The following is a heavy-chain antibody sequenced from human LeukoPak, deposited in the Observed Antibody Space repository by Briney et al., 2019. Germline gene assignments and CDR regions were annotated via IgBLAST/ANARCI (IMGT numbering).Heavy chain of an antibody. CDR2: ISSSSTYI. CDR3: ARDGLITMVRGSFSYYYMDV. D-gene: IGHD3-10*01. J-gene: IGHJ6*03. CDR1: GFTFSSYT. V-gene: IGHV3-21*01. Sequence: GGSLRLSCAASGFTFSSYTMNWVRQAPGKGLEWVSSISSSSTYINYADSVKGRFTISRDNAKNSLYLQMNSLRAEDTAVYYCARDGLITMVRGSFSYYYMDVWGKGTTVTISS.